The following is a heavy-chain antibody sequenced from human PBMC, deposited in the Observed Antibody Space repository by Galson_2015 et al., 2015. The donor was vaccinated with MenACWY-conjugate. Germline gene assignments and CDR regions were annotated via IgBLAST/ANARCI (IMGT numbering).Heavy chain of an antibody. CDR1: GYTFTSYG. Sequence: SVKVSCKASGYTFTSYGISWVRQAPGRGLEWMGWISAYNGNTNYVEKFQGRVTMTTDTSTSTTYMEMRSLRSDDTAVYYCARDREGNSGSGSYYNYYAMDAWGQGTTVTVSS. J-gene: IGHJ6*02. CDR2: ISAYNGNT. D-gene: IGHD3-10*01. CDR3: ARDREGNSGSGSYYNYYAMDA. V-gene: IGHV1-18*01.